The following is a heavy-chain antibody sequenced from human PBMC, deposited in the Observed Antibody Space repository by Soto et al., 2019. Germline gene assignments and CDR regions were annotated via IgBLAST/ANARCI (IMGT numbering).Heavy chain of an antibody. CDR1: GFTFGDYA. CDR3: TRDRARIQLWPHVPPFY. D-gene: IGHD5-18*01. J-gene: IGHJ4*02. V-gene: IGHV3-49*04. Sequence: GGSLRLSCTASGFTFGDYAMSWVRQAPGKGLEWVGFIRSKAYGGTTEYAASVKGRFTISIDDSKSIAYLQMNSLKTEDTAVYYCTRDRARIQLWPHVPPFYWGQGTLVTVSS. CDR2: IRSKAYGGTT.